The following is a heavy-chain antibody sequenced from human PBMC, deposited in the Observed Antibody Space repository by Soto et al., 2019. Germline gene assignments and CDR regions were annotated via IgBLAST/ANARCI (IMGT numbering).Heavy chain of an antibody. CDR2: ISYDGNT. CDR3: ARRRHGYFDT. Sequence: QLQLQESGPGLIKASETLSLTCTVSGASINTHPYYWAWVRQSPEKGLEWVATISYDGNTFYSPSLRSRVTMSIDTSKIQFSLNLNSVTAADTAVSYCARRRHGYFDTWGQGALVTVSS. V-gene: IGHV4-39*01. D-gene: IGHD3-9*01. CDR1: GASINTHPYY. J-gene: IGHJ4*02.